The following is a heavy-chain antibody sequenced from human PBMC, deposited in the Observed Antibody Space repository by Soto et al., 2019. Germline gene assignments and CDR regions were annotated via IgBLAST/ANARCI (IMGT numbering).Heavy chain of an antibody. V-gene: IGHV3-48*01. CDR2: ISSSSSTI. CDR1: GFTFSSYA. CDR3: ARGLSGWPGNNNWFDP. D-gene: IGHD6-19*01. Sequence: HPGGSLRLSCAASGFTFSSYAMSWVRQAPGKGLEWVSYISSSSSTIYYADSVKGRFTISRDNAKNSLYLQMNSLRAEDTAVYYCARGLSGWPGNNNWFDPWGQGTLVTVSS. J-gene: IGHJ5*02.